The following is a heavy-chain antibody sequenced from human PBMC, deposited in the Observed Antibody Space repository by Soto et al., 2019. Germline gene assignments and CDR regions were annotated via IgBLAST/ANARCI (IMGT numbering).Heavy chain of an antibody. CDR3: ARDLGLLWFGGVMTYYYYGMDV. D-gene: IGHD3-10*01. Sequence: ASVKVTCKASGYTFTSYAMHWVRQAPGQRLEWMGWINAGNGNTKYSQKFQGRVTITRDTSASTAYMELSSLRSEDTAVYYCARDLGLLWFGGVMTYYYYGMDVWGQGTMVTVSS. V-gene: IGHV1-3*01. CDR1: GYTFTSYA. CDR2: INAGNGNT. J-gene: IGHJ6*02.